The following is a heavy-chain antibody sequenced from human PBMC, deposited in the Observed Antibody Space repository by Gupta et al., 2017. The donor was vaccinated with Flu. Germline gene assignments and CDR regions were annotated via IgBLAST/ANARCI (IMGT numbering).Heavy chain of an antibody. CDR1: DFSFSNYG. V-gene: IGHV3-33*01. Sequence: ASDFSFSNYGIHRVRKTPGRGLEWVAVVWYDGIKKFYADSVKGRFTVSRDNTKNAVFLQMSSLRVEDTGLYLCARESLLGSGLDVWGRGTTVSVSS. D-gene: IGHD2-15*01. CDR3: ARESLLGSGLDV. J-gene: IGHJ6*02. CDR2: VWYDGIKK.